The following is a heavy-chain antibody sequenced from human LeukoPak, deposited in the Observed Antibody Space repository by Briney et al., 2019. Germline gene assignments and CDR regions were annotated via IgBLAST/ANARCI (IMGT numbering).Heavy chain of an antibody. CDR3: ATDRTGDNWFDP. CDR2: VYYSGST. CDR1: GDSISSYY. D-gene: IGHD3/OR15-3a*01. Sequence: SETLSLTCTVSGDSISSYYWSWIRQPPGKGLEWIGYVYYSGSTYYNPSLKSRVTMSVDTSKNQFSLRLSSVTAADTAVYYCATDRTGDNWFDPWGQGTLVTVSS. V-gene: IGHV4-59*01. J-gene: IGHJ5*02.